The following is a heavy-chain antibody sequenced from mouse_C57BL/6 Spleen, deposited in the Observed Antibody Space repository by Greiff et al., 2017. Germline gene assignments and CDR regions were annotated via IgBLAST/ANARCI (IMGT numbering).Heavy chain of an antibody. D-gene: IGHD2-4*01. Sequence: EVQRVESGPGLVKPSQSLSLTCSVTGYSITSGYYWNWIRQFPGNKLEWLGYISYDGSNNYNPSLKNRISITRYTSKNHFFLKLNSVTTEDTSTYYCVSLYYDLYYAMDYWGQGTSVTVSS. V-gene: IGHV3-6*01. CDR2: ISYDGSN. J-gene: IGHJ4*01. CDR3: VSLYYDLYYAMDY. CDR1: GYSITSGYY.